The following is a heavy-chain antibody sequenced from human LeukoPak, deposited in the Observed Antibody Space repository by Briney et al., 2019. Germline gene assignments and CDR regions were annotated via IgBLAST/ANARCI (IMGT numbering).Heavy chain of an antibody. V-gene: IGHV4-30-2*01. CDR2: IYHSGST. CDR1: GGSISSGGYS. J-gene: IGHJ5*02. Sequence: SQTLSLTCAVSGGSISSGGYSWSWIRQPPGKGLEWIGYIYHSGSTYYNPSLKSRVTISVDRSKNQFSLKLSSVTAADTAVYYCARAPPYDFWLDPWGQGTLVTVSS. D-gene: IGHD3-3*01. CDR3: ARAPPYDFWLDP.